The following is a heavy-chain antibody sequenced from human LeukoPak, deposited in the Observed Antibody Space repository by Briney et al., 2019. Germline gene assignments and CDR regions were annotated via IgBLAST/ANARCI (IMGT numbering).Heavy chain of an antibody. Sequence: ASVKVSCKVSGYTLTELSMHWVRQAPGKGLEWMGGFDPEDGETIYAQKFQGRVTMTEDTSTDTAYMELSSLRSEDTAVYYCATGDTLTDLFAASPRSYFDYWGQGTLATVSS. CDR2: FDPEDGET. V-gene: IGHV1-24*01. D-gene: IGHD3-9*01. CDR1: GYTLTELS. CDR3: ATGDTLTDLFAASPRSYFDY. J-gene: IGHJ4*02.